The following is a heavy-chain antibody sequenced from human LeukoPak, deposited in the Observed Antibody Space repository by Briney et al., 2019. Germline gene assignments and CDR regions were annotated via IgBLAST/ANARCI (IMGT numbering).Heavy chain of an antibody. CDR1: GGSISSYY. CDR3: ARGPKLRYFDWLLAEYFQH. Sequence: SETLSLTCTVSGGSISSYYWSWIRQPPGKGLEWIGEINHSGSTNYNPSLKSRVTISVDTSKNQFSLKLSSVTAADTAVYYCARGPKLRYFDWLLAEYFQHWGRAPWSPSPQ. CDR2: INHSGST. V-gene: IGHV4-34*01. D-gene: IGHD3-9*01. J-gene: IGHJ1*01.